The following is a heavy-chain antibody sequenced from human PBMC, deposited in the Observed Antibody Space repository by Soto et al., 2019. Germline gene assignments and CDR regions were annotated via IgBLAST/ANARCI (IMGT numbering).Heavy chain of an antibody. CDR3: AKDKPGTTSLDY. Sequence: PGGSLRLSCAASGFTISSYAMYWVRQAPGKGLEWVSAISDRGDTTHYADSVKGRFTISRDTSKNTLYLQLNTLRADDTAVYYCAKDKPGTTSLDYWGQGTLVTVSS. J-gene: IGHJ4*02. V-gene: IGHV3-23*01. D-gene: IGHD1-1*01. CDR2: ISDRGDTT. CDR1: GFTISSYA.